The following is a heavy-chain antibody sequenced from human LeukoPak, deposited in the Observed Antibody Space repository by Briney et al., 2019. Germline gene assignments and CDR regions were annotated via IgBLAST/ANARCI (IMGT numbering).Heavy chain of an antibody. D-gene: IGHD3-9*01. CDR3: ARRSDYDILTGYQGRYYYGMDV. CDR1: GGSIRSYY. CDR2: SHYSGTT. V-gene: IGHV4-59*08. Sequence: SETLSLTCTVSGGSIRSYYWSLIRQPPGKGLEGIGYSHYSGTTNYSPSLKSRVTISLDTSKNQFSLKLSSVTAADTAVYYCARRSDYDILTGYQGRYYYGMDVWGQGTTVTVSS. J-gene: IGHJ6*02.